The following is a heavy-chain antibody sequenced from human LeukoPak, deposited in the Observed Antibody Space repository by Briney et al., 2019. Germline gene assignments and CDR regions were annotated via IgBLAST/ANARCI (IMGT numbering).Heavy chain of an antibody. J-gene: IGHJ5*02. Sequence: SETLSLTCPVSGGSISNYYYWTWIRQPPGKGLEWIGYVYYTGSTNFNPSLKSRVTMSLDTSRNQFSLKLTSLTAADTAVYYCARGDGGFDPWGQGTLVTVSS. CDR2: VYYTGST. CDR1: GGSISNYY. CDR3: ARGDGGFDP. V-gene: IGHV4-59*01. D-gene: IGHD2-21*02.